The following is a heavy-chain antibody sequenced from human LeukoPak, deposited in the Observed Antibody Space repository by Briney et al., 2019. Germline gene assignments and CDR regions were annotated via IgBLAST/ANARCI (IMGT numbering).Heavy chain of an antibody. D-gene: IGHD1-1*01. CDR1: GYTFTSYY. J-gene: IGHJ4*02. Sequence: ASVKVSCKASGYTFTSYYMHWVRQAPGRGLEWMGIINPSGGSTSYAQKFQGRVTMTRDTSTSTVYMELSSLRSEDTAVYYCARDVQLERLIDYWGQGTLVTVSS. V-gene: IGHV1-46*01. CDR2: INPSGGST. CDR3: ARDVQLERLIDY.